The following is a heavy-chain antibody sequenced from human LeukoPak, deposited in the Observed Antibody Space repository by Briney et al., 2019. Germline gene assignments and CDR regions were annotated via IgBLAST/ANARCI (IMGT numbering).Heavy chain of an antibody. Sequence: PSETLSRNCAVYGGSFSGYYWGWIRQPPGKGLEWIGEINHSGSTNYNPSLKSRVTISVDTSKNQLSLKLSSVTAADTAVYYCARGPLTSAEGYFDYWGQGTLVTVSS. D-gene: IGHD4-11*01. CDR1: GGSFSGYY. J-gene: IGHJ4*02. CDR3: ARGPLTSAEGYFDY. V-gene: IGHV4-34*01. CDR2: INHSGST.